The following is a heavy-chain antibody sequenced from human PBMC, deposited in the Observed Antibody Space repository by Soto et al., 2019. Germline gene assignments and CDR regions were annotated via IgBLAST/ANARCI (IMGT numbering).Heavy chain of an antibody. J-gene: IGHJ4*02. CDR3: ARDIGGYFDY. D-gene: IGHD1-26*01. Sequence: QVQLVESGGGVVQPGRSLRLSCAASGFTFSSYAMHWVRQAPGKGLEWVAVISYDGSNKYYADSVKGRFTISRDNSKNTLYLQMSSLRAEDTAVYYCARDIGGYFDYWGQGTLVTVSS. V-gene: IGHV3-30-3*01. CDR2: ISYDGSNK. CDR1: GFTFSSYA.